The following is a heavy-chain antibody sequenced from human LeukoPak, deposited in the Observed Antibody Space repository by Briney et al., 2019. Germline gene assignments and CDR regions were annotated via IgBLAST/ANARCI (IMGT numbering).Heavy chain of an antibody. J-gene: IGHJ4*02. D-gene: IGHD3-22*01. V-gene: IGHV3-21*01. CDR1: GFTFSIFT. Sequence: PGGSLRLSCAASGFTFSIFTINWVRQAPGKGLEWASSISSSSSYIYYADSVKGRFTISRDNAKNSLYLQMNSLRAEDTAVYYCARVLRSSGYNWGDFDYWGQGTLVTVSS. CDR3: ARVLRSSGYNWGDFDY. CDR2: ISSSSSYI.